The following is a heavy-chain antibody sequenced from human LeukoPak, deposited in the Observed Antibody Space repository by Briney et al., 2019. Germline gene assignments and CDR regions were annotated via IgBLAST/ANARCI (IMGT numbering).Heavy chain of an antibody. CDR1: EFLFSNYW. V-gene: IGHV3-74*01. J-gene: IGHJ6*02. D-gene: IGHD2/OR15-2a*01. Sequence: GGSLRLSCAASEFLFSNYWMHWVRQVPGEGLVWVSRIDSDGSPTAYADSVEGRFTISRDNAKNTLYLQMNSLRAEDTAVYYCARESQQYWSVGALDVWGQGTTVTVTS. CDR3: ARESQQYWSVGALDV. CDR2: IDSDGSPT.